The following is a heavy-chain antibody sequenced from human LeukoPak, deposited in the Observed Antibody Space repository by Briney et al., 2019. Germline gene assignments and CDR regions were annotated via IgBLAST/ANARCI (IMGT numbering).Heavy chain of an antibody. J-gene: IGHJ2*01. V-gene: IGHV3-74*01. CDR1: GFTFSNYW. CDR2: INSDGSST. Sequence: GGSLRLSCAASGFTFSNYWMHWVRQAPGKGLVWVSRINSDGSSTSYADSVKGRFTISRDNAKNTLYLQMNSLRAEDTAVYYCARDAPPSYYYDSSGNAWYFDIWGRGTLVTVSS. CDR3: ARDAPPSYYYDSSGNAWYFDI. D-gene: IGHD3-22*01.